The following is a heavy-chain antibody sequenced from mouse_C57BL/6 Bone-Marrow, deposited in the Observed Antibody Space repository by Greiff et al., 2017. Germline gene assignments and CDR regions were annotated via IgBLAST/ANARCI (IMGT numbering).Heavy chain of an antibody. J-gene: IGHJ3*01. Sequence: QVQLQQPGAELVRPGTSVKLSCKASGYTFTSYWMHWVKQRPGQGLEWIGVIDPSVSYTNYNQKFKGKATLTVDTSSSTAYMQLSSLTSEDSAVYYCARRDPYGNAWFAYWGQGTLVTVTA. V-gene: IGHV1-59*01. CDR2: IDPSVSYT. D-gene: IGHD2-1*01. CDR1: GYTFTSYW. CDR3: ARRDPYGNAWFAY.